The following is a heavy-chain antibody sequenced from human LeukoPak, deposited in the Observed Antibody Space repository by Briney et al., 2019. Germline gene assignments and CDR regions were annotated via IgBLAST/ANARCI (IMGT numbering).Heavy chain of an antibody. J-gene: IGHJ4*02. CDR1: GGTFISYA. CDR3: AREPSGAHFDY. CDR2: IIPIFGTA. Sequence: SVKVSCKASGGTFISYAISWVRQAPGQGLEWMGGIIPIFGTANYAQKFQGRVTITADESMSTAYMELSSLRSEDTAVYYCAREPSGAHFDYWGQGTLVTVSS. D-gene: IGHD3-10*01. V-gene: IGHV1-69*01.